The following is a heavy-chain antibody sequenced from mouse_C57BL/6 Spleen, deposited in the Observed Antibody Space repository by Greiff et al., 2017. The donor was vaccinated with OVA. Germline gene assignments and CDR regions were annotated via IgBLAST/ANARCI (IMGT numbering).Heavy chain of an antibody. CDR1: GFTFSSYG. V-gene: IGHV5-6*01. CDR2: ISSGGSYT. D-gene: IGHD2-3*01. CDR3: ARHGNGYYAPDY. J-gene: IGHJ2*01. Sequence: EVQLVESGGDLVKPGGSLKLSCAASGFTFSSYGMSWVRQTPDKRLEWVATISSGGSYTYYPDSVKGRFTISRDNAKNTLYLQMSSLKSEDTAMYYCARHGNGYYAPDYWGQGTTLTVSS.